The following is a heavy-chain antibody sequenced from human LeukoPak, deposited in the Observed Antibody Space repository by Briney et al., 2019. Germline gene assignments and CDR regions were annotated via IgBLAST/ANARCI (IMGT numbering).Heavy chain of an antibody. D-gene: IGHD5-18*01. CDR2: INHSGST. V-gene: IGHV4-34*01. J-gene: IGHJ6*04. CDR1: GGSFSGYY. Sequence: SETLSLTCAVYGGSFSGYYWSWIRQPPGKGLEWIGDINHSGSTNYNPSLKSRVTISVDTSKNQFSLKLSSVTAADTAVYYCARGGHRGYSYGYPSPPVYGMDVWGKGTTVTVSS. CDR3: ARGGHRGYSYGYPSPPVYGMDV.